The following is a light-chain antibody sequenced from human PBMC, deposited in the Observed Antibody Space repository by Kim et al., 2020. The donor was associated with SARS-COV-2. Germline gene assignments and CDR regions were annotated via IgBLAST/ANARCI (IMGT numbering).Light chain of an antibody. V-gene: IGLV2-8*01. CDR1: SSDVGGYNY. Sequence: GQTVTISCTGTSSDVGGYNYVSWYQQHPGKAPKLMIYEVSKRPSGGPDRFSGSKSGNTASLTVSGLQAEDEADYYCSSYAGSNNVVFGGGTQLTVL. J-gene: IGLJ2*01. CDR2: EVS. CDR3: SSYAGSNNVV.